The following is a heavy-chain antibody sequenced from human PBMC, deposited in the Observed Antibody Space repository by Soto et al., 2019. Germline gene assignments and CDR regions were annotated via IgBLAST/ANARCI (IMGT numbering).Heavy chain of an antibody. J-gene: IGHJ4*02. D-gene: IGHD6-6*01. V-gene: IGHV1-69*13. CDR1: GGTFSSYA. CDR3: ATLFSARPGYFNY. CDR2: IIPIFGTA. Sequence: SVKVSCKASGGTFSSYAISWVRQAPGQGLEWMGGIIPIFGTANYAQKFQGRVTITADESTSTAYMELSSLRSEDTAVYYCATLFSARPGYFNYWGQGTLVTVSS.